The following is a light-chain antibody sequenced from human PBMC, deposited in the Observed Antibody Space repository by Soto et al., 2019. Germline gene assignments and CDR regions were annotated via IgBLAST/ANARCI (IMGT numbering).Light chain of an antibody. CDR1: RNDVGDYKY. CDR2: EVS. J-gene: IGLJ1*01. CDR3: SSYTVPSPYV. Sequence: LTQPASVSGSPGQSITISCTGTRNDVGDYKYVSWHQQHPGKAPKLILYEVSNRPSGVSSRFSGSKSGNTASLTISGLQPEDEADYYCSSYTVPSPYVFGTGTKVTVL. V-gene: IGLV2-14*01.